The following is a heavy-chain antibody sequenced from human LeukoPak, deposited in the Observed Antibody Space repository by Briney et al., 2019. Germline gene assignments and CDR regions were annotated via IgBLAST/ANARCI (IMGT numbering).Heavy chain of an antibody. CDR3: ARDLKGRVTRNSNYFDY. CDR1: GFTFSSYW. CDR2: INSDGSST. J-gene: IGHJ4*02. Sequence: GGSLRLSCAASGFTFSSYWMHWVRQAPGKGLVWVSRINSDGSSTSYADSVKGRFTISRDNAKNTLYLQMNSLRAEDTAVYHCARDLKGRVTRNSNYFDYWGQGTLVTVSS. D-gene: IGHD2-15*01. V-gene: IGHV3-74*01.